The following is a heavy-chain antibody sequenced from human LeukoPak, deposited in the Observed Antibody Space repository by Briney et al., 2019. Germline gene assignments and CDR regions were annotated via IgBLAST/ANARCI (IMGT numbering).Heavy chain of an antibody. CDR2: IYTSGSN. Sequence: SQTLSLTCTVSGGSISSGTYYWSWIRQPAGKGLEWIGRIYTSGSNKYNPSLKSRVTMSVDTSKNEFSLKLSSVTAADTAVYYCARGRDKLGRPPYYFDYWGQGTLVTVSS. J-gene: IGHJ4*02. CDR1: GGSISSGTYY. V-gene: IGHV4-61*02. D-gene: IGHD7-27*01. CDR3: ARGRDKLGRPPYYFDY.